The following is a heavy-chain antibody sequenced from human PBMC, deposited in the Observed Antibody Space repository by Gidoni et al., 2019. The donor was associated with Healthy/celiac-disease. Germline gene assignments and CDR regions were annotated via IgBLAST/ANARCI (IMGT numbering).Heavy chain of an antibody. V-gene: IGHV3-48*01. CDR1: GFTFSSYS. Sequence: EVQLVESGGGLVQPGCSLRLSCAASGFTFSSYSMNWVRQAPGKGLEWVSYISSSSSTIYYADSVKGRFTISRDNAKNSLYLQMNSLRAEDTAVYYCARRRYDSEDDYWGQGTLVTVSS. D-gene: IGHD5-12*01. CDR2: ISSSSSTI. CDR3: ARRRYDSEDDY. J-gene: IGHJ4*02.